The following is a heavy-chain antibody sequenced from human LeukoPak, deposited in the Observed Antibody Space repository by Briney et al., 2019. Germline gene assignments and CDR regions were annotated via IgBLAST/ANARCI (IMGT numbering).Heavy chain of an antibody. J-gene: IGHJ6*03. V-gene: IGHV4-61*02. D-gene: IGHD1-1*01. Sequence: SETLSLTCTVSGGSISSGSYYWNWIRQPAGTGLEWIGRIYTSGSTNYNPSLKSRVTISVDTSKNQFSLKLSSVTAADTAVYYCARVRSGTTGTTGNYYYYYMDVWGKGTTVTVSS. CDR2: IYTSGST. CDR1: GGSISSGSYY. CDR3: ARVRSGTTGTTGNYYYYYMDV.